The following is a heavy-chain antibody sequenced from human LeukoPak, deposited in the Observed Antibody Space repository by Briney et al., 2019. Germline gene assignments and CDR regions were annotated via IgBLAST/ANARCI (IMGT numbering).Heavy chain of an antibody. J-gene: IGHJ6*02. Sequence: GGSLRPSRAASGFTFGSYEMNSVRQAPGKGLEWVSYISSRGSAIYYADSVKGRFTISRDNAKNSLYLQMDSLRAEDTAVYYCAKDAVDTAMPYYYAMDVWGQGTTVTVSS. V-gene: IGHV3-48*03. D-gene: IGHD5-18*01. CDR1: GFTFGSYE. CDR3: AKDAVDTAMPYYYAMDV. CDR2: ISSRGSAI.